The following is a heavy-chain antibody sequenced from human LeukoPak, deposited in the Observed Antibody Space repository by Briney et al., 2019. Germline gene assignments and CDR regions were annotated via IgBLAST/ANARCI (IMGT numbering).Heavy chain of an antibody. CDR1: TFTFSGYS. CDR3: ARDRAVKARIGGMDV. J-gene: IGHJ6*02. Sequence: PGGSLRLSCAASTFTFSGYSMTWVRQAPGKGLEWVSYISETSSHTYYADSVKGRFTTSRDNAKNSLYLQMNSLRAEDTAIYYCARDRAVKARIGGMDVWGQGTTVIVSS. D-gene: IGHD5-12*01. CDR2: ISETSSHT. V-gene: IGHV3-21*06.